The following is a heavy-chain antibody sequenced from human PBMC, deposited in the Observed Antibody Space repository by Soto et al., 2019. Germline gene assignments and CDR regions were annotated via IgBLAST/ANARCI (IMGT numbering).Heavy chain of an antibody. CDR1: CGSISSYY. V-gene: IGHV4-4*07. CDR2: IYTSGST. Sequence: SETLSLTCTFSCGSISSYYWSWIRQPAGKGLEWIGRIYTSGSTNYNPSLKSRVTMSVDTSKNQFSLKLSSVTAADTAVYYCARDSTYYYDSSGYYRFDYWGQGTLVTVSS. D-gene: IGHD3-22*01. CDR3: ARDSTYYYDSSGYYRFDY. J-gene: IGHJ4*02.